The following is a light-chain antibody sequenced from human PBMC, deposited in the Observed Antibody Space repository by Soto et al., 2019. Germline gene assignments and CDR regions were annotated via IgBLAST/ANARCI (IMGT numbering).Light chain of an antibody. J-gene: IGKJ4*01. CDR2: KAS. Sequence: DIQMTQSPSTLSASVGDRVTITCRASQSVSSWLAWYQQKPGKVPKLLIYKASTLESGVPSRFSGSGSGTEFTLTISSLQPDDFATXXXQQYNSNPLTFGGGTKVEIK. V-gene: IGKV1-5*03. CDR3: QQYNSNPLT. CDR1: QSVSSW.